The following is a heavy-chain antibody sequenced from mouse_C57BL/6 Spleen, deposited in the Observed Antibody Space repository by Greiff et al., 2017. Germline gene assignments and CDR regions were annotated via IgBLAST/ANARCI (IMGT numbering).Heavy chain of an antibody. CDR1: GYSITSGYY. J-gene: IGHJ2*01. V-gene: IGHV3-6*01. CDR3: ARTYYGSSPDY. CDR2: ISDDGSN. Sequence: EVKLMESGPGLVKPSQSLSLTCSVTGYSITSGYYWNWLRQFPGNKLEWMGYISDDGSNNYNPSLKNRISITRDTSKNQFFLKLNSVTTEDTATYYCARTYYGSSPDYWGQGTTLTVSS. D-gene: IGHD1-1*01.